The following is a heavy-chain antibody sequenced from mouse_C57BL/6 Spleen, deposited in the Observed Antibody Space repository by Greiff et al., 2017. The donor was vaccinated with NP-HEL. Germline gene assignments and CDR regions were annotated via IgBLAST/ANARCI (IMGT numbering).Heavy chain of an antibody. J-gene: IGHJ1*03. CDR3: AINWGHWYFDV. CDR1: GYSITSGYY. V-gene: IGHV3-6*01. CDR2: ISYDGSN. D-gene: IGHD4-1*02. Sequence: VQLKESGPGLVKPSQSLSLTCSVTGYSITSGYYWNWIRQLPGNKLEWMGYISYDGSNNYNPSLKNRISITRDTSKNQFFLKLNSVTTEDTATYYCAINWGHWYFDVWGTGTTVTVSS.